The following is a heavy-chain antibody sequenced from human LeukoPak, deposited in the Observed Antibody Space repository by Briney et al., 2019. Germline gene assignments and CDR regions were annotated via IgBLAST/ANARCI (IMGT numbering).Heavy chain of an antibody. CDR1: GFTFSSYA. Sequence: GGSLRLSCAASGFTFSSYAMHWVRQAPGKGLEWVAVISYDGSNKYYADSVKGRFTISRDNPKNTLYLQMNSLRVEDTAVYYCAKRINSWYWDSWGQGTLVTASS. V-gene: IGHV3-30-3*01. J-gene: IGHJ4*02. CDR2: ISYDGSNK. CDR3: AKRINSWYWDS. D-gene: IGHD6-13*01.